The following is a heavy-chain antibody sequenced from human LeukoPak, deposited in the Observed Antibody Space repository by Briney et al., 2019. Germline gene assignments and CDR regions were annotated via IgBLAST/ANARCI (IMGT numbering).Heavy chain of an antibody. Sequence: GASVKVSCKASGYTFTSYGISWVRQAPGQGLEWMGWISAYNGNTNYAQKLQGRVTMTTDTSTSTAYMELSRLRSDDTAVYYCARAYDSSGYYYVLGYWGQGTLVTVSS. CDR1: GYTFTSYG. J-gene: IGHJ4*02. D-gene: IGHD3-22*01. CDR3: ARAYDSSGYYYVLGY. CDR2: ISAYNGNT. V-gene: IGHV1-18*01.